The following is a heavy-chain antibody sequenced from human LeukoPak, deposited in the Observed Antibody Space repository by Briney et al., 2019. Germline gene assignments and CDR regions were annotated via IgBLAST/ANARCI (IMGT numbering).Heavy chain of an antibody. Sequence: GASVKVSCKASGYTFTSYAMNWVRQAPGQGLEWMGWINTNTGNPTYAQGSTGRFVFSLDTSVSTAYLQISSLKAEDTAVYYCARDRGYDFWSGYPNDAFDIWGQGTMVTVSS. CDR3: ARDRGYDFWSGYPNDAFDI. D-gene: IGHD3-3*01. V-gene: IGHV7-4-1*02. CDR1: GYTFTSYA. J-gene: IGHJ3*02. CDR2: INTNTGNP.